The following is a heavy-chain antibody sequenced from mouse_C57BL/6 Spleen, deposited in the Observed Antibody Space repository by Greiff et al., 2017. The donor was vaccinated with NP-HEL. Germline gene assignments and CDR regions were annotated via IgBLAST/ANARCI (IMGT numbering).Heavy chain of an antibody. CDR2: ISYDGSN. Sequence: EVQLQQSGPGLVKPSQSLSLTCSVTGYSITSGYYWNWIRQFPGNKLEWMGYISYDGSNNYNPSLKNRISITRDTSKNQFFLKLNSVTTEDTATYYCAREGGTTEGAMDYWGQGTSVTVSS. V-gene: IGHV3-6*01. D-gene: IGHD1-1*01. CDR3: AREGGTTEGAMDY. J-gene: IGHJ4*01. CDR1: GYSITSGYY.